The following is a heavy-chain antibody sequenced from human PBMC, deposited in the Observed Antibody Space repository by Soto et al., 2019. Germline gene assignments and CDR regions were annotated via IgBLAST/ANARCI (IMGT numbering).Heavy chain of an antibody. CDR1: GGSISSGNYY. Sequence: SETLSLTCTVSGGSISSGNYYWSWIRQSPGKGLEWIAFISYSGSTYYSASLQSRVTMSVDTSKNQFSLKLSSVTAADTAVYYCARRALGWGYYYYGMDVWGQGTTVTVSS. CDR2: ISYSGST. D-gene: IGHD1-26*01. J-gene: IGHJ6*02. V-gene: IGHV4-30-4*01. CDR3: ARRALGWGYYYYGMDV.